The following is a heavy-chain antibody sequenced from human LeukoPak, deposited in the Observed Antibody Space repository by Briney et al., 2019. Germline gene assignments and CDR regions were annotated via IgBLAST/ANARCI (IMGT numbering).Heavy chain of an antibody. J-gene: IGHJ4*02. Sequence: PGGSLRLSCAASGFTFSSYAMNWVRQAPGKGLEWVAGISSGDRTFHAESVKGRFTISRDKSKDTLYLQMNSLRAEDTDVYYCAKDATASPYFHWFDNWGQGTQVIVSS. V-gene: IGHV3-23*01. CDR1: GFTFSSYA. D-gene: IGHD3-9*01. CDR3: AKDATASPYFHWFDN. CDR2: ISSGDRT.